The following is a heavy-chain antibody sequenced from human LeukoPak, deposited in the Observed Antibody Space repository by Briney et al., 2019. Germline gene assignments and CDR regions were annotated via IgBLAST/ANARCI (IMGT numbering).Heavy chain of an antibody. J-gene: IGHJ4*01. CDR2: INPNSGAT. V-gene: IGHV1-2*02. CDR1: GYTFTGYY. Sequence: ASLKVSCNASGYTFTGYYMHWVLHATGHLLYCIGSINPNSGATKYSQNVHGSVTITCDISVSTAYMEMSSLRSYHTSVYYCARALVVVPAATLWGHGTLVTVSS. CDR3: ARALVVVPAATL. D-gene: IGHD2-2*01.